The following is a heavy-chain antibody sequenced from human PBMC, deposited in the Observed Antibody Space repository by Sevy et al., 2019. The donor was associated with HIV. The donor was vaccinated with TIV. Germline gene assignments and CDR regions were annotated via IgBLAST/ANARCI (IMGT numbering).Heavy chain of an antibody. CDR1: GGSISSYY. CDR3: ARECVNYYYGSGSYCFDY. CDR2: IYTSGST. D-gene: IGHD3-10*01. V-gene: IGHV4-4*07. J-gene: IGHJ4*02. Sequence: SETLSLTCTVSGGSISSYYWSWIRQPAGKGLEWIGRIYTSGSTNYNPSLKSRVTMSVDTSKNQFSLKLSSVTAADTAVYYCARECVNYYYGSGSYCFDYWGQGTLVTVSS.